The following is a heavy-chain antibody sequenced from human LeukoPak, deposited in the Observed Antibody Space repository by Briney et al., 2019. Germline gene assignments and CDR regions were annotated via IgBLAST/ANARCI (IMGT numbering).Heavy chain of an antibody. J-gene: IGHJ6*03. CDR1: GYTFTSYY. D-gene: IGHD6-13*01. V-gene: IGHV1-46*01. CDR2: INPSGGST. CDR3: ASSEGAAADYYYYMDV. Sequence: SVKVSCKASGYTFTSYYMHWVRQAPGQGLECIGIINPSGGSTIYAQKFQGRVTMTRDTSTSTVYMELSSLRSEDTAVYYCASSEGAAADYYYYMDVWGKGTTVTVSS.